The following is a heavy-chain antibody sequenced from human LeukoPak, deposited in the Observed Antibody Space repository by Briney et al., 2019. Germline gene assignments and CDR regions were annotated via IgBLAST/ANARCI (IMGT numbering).Heavy chain of an antibody. V-gene: IGHV4-39*01. CDR3: AKAFVRYFDWFQPKNWVDP. D-gene: IGHD3-9*01. CDR1: GDSISTSNSY. J-gene: IGHJ5*02. Sequence: PSETLSLTCTVSGDSISTSNSYWGWIRQPPGQGLEWIGSIYYSGNTYYNASLKSRVTISVDTSKTQYSLMITSVTAAATAVYYCAKAFVRYFDWFQPKNWVDPWGQGTLVTVSS. CDR2: IYYSGNT.